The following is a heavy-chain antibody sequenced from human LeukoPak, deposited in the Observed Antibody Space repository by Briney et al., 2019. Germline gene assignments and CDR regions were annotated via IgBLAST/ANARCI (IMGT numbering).Heavy chain of an antibody. V-gene: IGHV4-34*01. CDR3: ATRYYYGSGSYNDY. CDR2: INHSGST. J-gene: IGHJ4*02. CDR1: GGSFSGYY. D-gene: IGHD3-10*01. Sequence: PSETLSLTCAVYGGSFSGYYWSWIRQPPGKGLEWIGEINHSGSTNYNPSPKSRVTISVDTSKNQFSLKLSSVTAADTAVYYCATRYYYGSGSYNDYWGQGTLVTVSS.